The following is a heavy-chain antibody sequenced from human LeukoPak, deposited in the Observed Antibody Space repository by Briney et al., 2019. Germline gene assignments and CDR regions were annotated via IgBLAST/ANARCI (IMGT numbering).Heavy chain of an antibody. CDR3: ARYLSRGFYFDY. J-gene: IGHJ4*02. CDR2: IYYSGST. Sequence: ASETLSLTCTVSGGSISSGDYYWSWIRQPPGKGLEWIGYIYYSGSTYYNPSLKSRVTISVDTSKNQFSLKLTSVTAADTAVFYCARYLSRGFYFDYWGQGTLVTVSS. CDR1: GGSISSGDYY. V-gene: IGHV4-30-4*01.